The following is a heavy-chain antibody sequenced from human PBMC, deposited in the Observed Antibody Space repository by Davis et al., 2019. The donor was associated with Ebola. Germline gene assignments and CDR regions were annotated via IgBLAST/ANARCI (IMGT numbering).Heavy chain of an antibody. D-gene: IGHD6-13*01. V-gene: IGHV3-23*01. J-gene: IGHJ3*01. Sequence: PSETLSLTCAASGFVSSSYVMSWVRRAQGKGLEWVATPGLSADTYYADSVKGRFTISRDNSKNTLHLQMNSLRVEDTAIYYCVKDTSSIWFDVWGQGTTVTVSS. CDR3: VKDTSSIWFDV. CDR2: PGLSADT. CDR1: GFVSSSYV.